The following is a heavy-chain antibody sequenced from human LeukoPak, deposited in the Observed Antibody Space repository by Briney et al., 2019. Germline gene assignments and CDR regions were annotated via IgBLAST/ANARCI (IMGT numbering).Heavy chain of an antibody. Sequence: GRSLRLSCAASGFTFSSYAMHWVRQAPGKGLEWVAVISYDGSNKYYADSVKGRFTISRDNSKNTLYLQMNSLRAEDTAVYYCAPAGHSSSSRYFQHWGQGTLVTVSS. D-gene: IGHD6-13*01. V-gene: IGHV3-30-3*01. CDR2: ISYDGSNK. J-gene: IGHJ1*01. CDR3: APAGHSSSSRYFQH. CDR1: GFTFSSYA.